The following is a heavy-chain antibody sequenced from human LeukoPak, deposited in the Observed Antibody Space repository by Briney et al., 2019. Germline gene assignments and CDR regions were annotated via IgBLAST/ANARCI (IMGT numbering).Heavy chain of an antibody. V-gene: IGHV3-66*02. CDR1: GFTFSSYA. D-gene: IGHD3-3*01. Sequence: GGSLRLSCAASGFTFSSYAMSWVRQAPGKGLEWVSVIYSGGSTYYADSVKGRFTISRDNSKNTLYLQMNSLRAEDTAVYYCARLEGYDAFDIWGQGTMVTVSS. CDR3: ARLEGYDAFDI. CDR2: IYSGGST. J-gene: IGHJ3*02.